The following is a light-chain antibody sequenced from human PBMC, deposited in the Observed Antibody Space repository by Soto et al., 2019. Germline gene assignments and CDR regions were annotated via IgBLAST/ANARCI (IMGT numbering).Light chain of an antibody. CDR2: AAS. Sequence: DIQMTQSPSSLSASVRDEVTITFRASQTIMTYLNWYQLKPGKPPRLLIYAASSLQSGVPSRFSGSGSGTDFTLTISSLQPEDFATYSCQQSYNSPQTFGRGTKVDIK. CDR3: QQSYNSPQT. V-gene: IGKV1-39*01. CDR1: QTIMTY. J-gene: IGKJ1*01.